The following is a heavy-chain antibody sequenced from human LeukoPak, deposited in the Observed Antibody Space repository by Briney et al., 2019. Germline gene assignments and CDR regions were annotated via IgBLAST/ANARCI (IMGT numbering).Heavy chain of an antibody. CDR3: AKGSGSYYDPFDY. Sequence: RGSLRLSCAASGFTFSSYAMSWVRQAPRKGLGWVSGISGSGGTTSYADSVKGRFTISRDNSKNTLYLQMNSLRAEDTAIYYCAKGSGSYYDPFDYWGQGTLVTVSS. D-gene: IGHD3-10*01. CDR2: ISGSGGTT. V-gene: IGHV3-23*01. CDR1: GFTFSSYA. J-gene: IGHJ4*02.